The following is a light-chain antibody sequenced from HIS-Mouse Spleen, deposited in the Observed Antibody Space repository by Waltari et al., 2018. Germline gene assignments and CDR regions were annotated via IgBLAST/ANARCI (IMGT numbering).Light chain of an antibody. CDR3: AAWDDSLSGV. CDR2: RNN. CDR1: SSNIGSNY. Sequence: QSVLTQPPSASGTPGQRVTISCSGSSSNIGSNYVYWYQQLPGTAPKLLIYRNNQRPSGVPAGSSGSKSGTSASLAISGLRSEDEADYYCAAWDDSLSGVFGGGTKLTVL. J-gene: IGLJ2*01. V-gene: IGLV1-47*01.